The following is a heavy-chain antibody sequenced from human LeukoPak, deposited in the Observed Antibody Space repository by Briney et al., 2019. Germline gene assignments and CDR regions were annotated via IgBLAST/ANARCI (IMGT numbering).Heavy chain of an antibody. CDR2: IYYNGST. D-gene: IGHD3-10*01. CDR1: GGSISSSSYY. CDR3: ARDPQYYYGSGNNYTPFDY. J-gene: IGHJ4*02. V-gene: IGHV4-39*07. Sequence: SETLSLTCTVSGGSISSSSYYWGWIRQPPGKGLEWIGSIYYNGSTYYNPSLKSRVTISLDTSKNQFSLKLSSVTAADTAVYYCARDPQYYYGSGNNYTPFDYWGQGTLVTVSS.